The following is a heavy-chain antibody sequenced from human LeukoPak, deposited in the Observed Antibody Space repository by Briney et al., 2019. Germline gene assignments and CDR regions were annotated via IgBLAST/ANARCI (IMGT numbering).Heavy chain of an antibody. D-gene: IGHD6-13*01. Sequence: PGGSLRLSCAASGFAFSTYAMSWVRQAPGKGLEWVSAISPSGGTTYYADSVKGRFTISRDNSKDTLYLRMNSLRAEDTAVYYCARSIAAAGTRLFDYWGQGILVTVSS. J-gene: IGHJ4*02. V-gene: IGHV3-23*01. CDR1: GFAFSTYA. CDR3: ARSIAAAGTRLFDY. CDR2: ISPSGGTT.